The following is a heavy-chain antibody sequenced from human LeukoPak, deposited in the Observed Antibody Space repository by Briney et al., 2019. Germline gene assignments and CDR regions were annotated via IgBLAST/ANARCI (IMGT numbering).Heavy chain of an antibody. Sequence: GGSLRLSCAASGFTFNTYWMYWVRQAPGKGLVWVSRIDGDGSSTTYADSVRGRFTISRDNAKNTLYLQMNSLRAEDTAVYYCARGYSGSRRSYWGQGTLVTVSS. CDR1: GFTFNTYW. CDR3: ARGYSGSRRSY. V-gene: IGHV3-74*01. CDR2: IDGDGSST. J-gene: IGHJ4*02. D-gene: IGHD3-10*01.